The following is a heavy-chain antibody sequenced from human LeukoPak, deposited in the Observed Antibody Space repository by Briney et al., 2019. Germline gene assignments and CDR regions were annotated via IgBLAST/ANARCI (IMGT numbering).Heavy chain of an antibody. V-gene: IGHV1-2*02. D-gene: IGHD3-22*01. Sequence: GASVKVSCKASGYTFTGYYMHWVRQAPGRGLEWMGWINPNSGGTNYAQKFQGRVTMTRDTSISTAYMELSRLRSDDTAVYYCARALVRNSSGLPPPYWGQGTLVTVSS. J-gene: IGHJ4*02. CDR1: GYTFTGYY. CDR2: INPNSGGT. CDR3: ARALVRNSSGLPPPY.